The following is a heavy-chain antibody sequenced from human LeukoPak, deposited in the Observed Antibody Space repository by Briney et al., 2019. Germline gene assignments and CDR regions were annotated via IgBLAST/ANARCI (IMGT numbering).Heavy chain of an antibody. V-gene: IGHV4-34*01. CDR3: ARTTYYYGSGSTPPEAFDI. D-gene: IGHD3-10*01. J-gene: IGHJ3*02. CDR2: INHSGST. CDR1: GFTLTSYA. Sequence: GSLRLSCAASGFTLTSYAMSWIRQPPGKGLEWIGEINHSGSTNYNPSLKSRVTISVDTSKNQFSLKLSSVTAADTAVYYCARTTYYYGSGSTPPEAFDIWGQGTMVTVSS.